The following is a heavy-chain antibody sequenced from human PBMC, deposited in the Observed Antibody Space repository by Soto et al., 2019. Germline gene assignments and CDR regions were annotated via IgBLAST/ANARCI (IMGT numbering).Heavy chain of an antibody. D-gene: IGHD2-15*01. V-gene: IGHV3-7*01. CDR1: GFTFSSYW. Sequence: PGGSLRLSCAASGFTFSSYWMSWVRQAPGKGLEWVANIKRDGSEKYYVDSVKGRFTISRDNAKNSLYLQMNSLRAEDTAVYYRARERIQSEFDYWGQGTLVTVSS. CDR3: ARERIQSEFDY. J-gene: IGHJ4*02. CDR2: IKRDGSEK.